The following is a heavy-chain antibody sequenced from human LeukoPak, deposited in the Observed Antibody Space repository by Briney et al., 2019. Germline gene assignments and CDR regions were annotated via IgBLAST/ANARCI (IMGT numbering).Heavy chain of an antibody. CDR1: GFTFTTYW. J-gene: IGHJ4*02. CDR3: ARDSDGDLYLFDY. CDR2: IKQDGSEK. V-gene: IGHV3-7*01. Sequence: PGGSLRLSCAASGFTFTTYWMSWVRQGPGKGLECVSNIKQDGSEKYYVDSVKGRFTISRDNAKNSMFLQMNSLRAEDTAVYYCARDSDGDLYLFDYWGQGTLVTVSS. D-gene: IGHD4-17*01.